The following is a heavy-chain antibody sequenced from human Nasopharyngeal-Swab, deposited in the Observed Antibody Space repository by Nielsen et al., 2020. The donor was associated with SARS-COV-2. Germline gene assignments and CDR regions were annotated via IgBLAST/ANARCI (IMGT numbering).Heavy chain of an antibody. CDR3: AKDRDSGDDSEEYYHYYGMDV. Sequence: GESLKISCAASGFTFRSYAISWVRQAPGKGLEWVSVIYSGGSTYYTDSVRGRFTISRDNSKNTLNLQMNNLRAEDTAIYYCAKDRDSGDDSEEYYHYYGMDVWGQGAPVTVSS. V-gene: IGHV3-23*03. D-gene: IGHD5-12*01. J-gene: IGHJ6*02. CDR2: IYSGGST. CDR1: GFTFRSYA.